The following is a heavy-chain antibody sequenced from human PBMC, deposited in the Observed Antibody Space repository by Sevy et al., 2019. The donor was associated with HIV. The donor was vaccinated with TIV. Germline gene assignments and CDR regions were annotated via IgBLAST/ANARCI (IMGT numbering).Heavy chain of an antibody. CDR2: IWYDESNK. Sequence: GGSLRLSCAVSGFTFSSYGMHWVRQAPGKGLEWVAGIWYDESNKYYADSVKGRFPISRDNSKNTLYLQMNRLRAEDTAVYYCARDREYCTNGVCSWGLFDYWGQGTLVTVSS. CDR3: ARDREYCTNGVCSWGLFDY. CDR1: GFTFSSYG. D-gene: IGHD2-8*01. J-gene: IGHJ4*02. V-gene: IGHV3-33*01.